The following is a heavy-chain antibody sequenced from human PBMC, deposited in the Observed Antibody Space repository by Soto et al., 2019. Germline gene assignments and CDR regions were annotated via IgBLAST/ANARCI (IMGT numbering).Heavy chain of an antibody. CDR1: GYTFTSYA. D-gene: IGHD6-19*01. J-gene: IGHJ4*02. CDR3: ARGPPDSSGWYEFDY. Sequence: GASVKVSCKASGYTFTSYAMHWVRQAPGQRLEWVGWINAGNGNTKYSQKFQGRVTITRDTSASTAYMELSSLRSEDTAVYYCARGPPDSSGWYEFDYWGQGTLVTVSS. V-gene: IGHV1-3*01. CDR2: INAGNGNT.